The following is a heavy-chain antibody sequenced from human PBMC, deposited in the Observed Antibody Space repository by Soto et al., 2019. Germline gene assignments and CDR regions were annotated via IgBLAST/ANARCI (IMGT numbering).Heavy chain of an antibody. CDR1: GFTFSDFG. V-gene: IGHV3-30*19. D-gene: IGHD6-19*01. CDR3: ASPREGQWLVFDH. CDR2: ISKDGLDR. J-gene: IGHJ4*02. Sequence: GGSLRVSCVVSGFTFSDFGMHWVRQSPGEGLAWVASISKDGLDRYYSESVKGRFTISRDDSKNTVFLQMNSLKVEDTAAYFCASPREGQWLVFDHWGQRTLVTVSS.